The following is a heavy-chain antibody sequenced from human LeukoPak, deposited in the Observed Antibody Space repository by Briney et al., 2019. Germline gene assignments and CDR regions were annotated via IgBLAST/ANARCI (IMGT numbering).Heavy chain of an antibody. J-gene: IGHJ4*02. Sequence: SQTLSLTCAISGDSVSSNSAAWNWIRQSPSRGLEWLGRTYYRSKWSNDYAVSVKSRITINPDTSKNQFSLKLSSVTAADTAVYYCARGLGVVPAGGYWGQGTLVTVSS. D-gene: IGHD2-2*01. V-gene: IGHV6-1*01. CDR3: ARGLGVVPAGGY. CDR2: TYYRSKWSN. CDR1: GDSVSSNSAA.